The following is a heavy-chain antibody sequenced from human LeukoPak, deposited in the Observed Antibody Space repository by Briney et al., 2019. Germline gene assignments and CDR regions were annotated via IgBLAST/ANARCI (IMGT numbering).Heavy chain of an antibody. CDR1: GGSFSGYY. V-gene: IGHV4-34*01. CDR2: INHSGST. J-gene: IGHJ5*02. D-gene: IGHD5-18*01. CDR3: ARGKGYSYGYFWFDP. Sequence: SETLSLTCAVYGGSFSGYYWSWIRQPPGEGLEWIGEINHSGSTNYNPSLKSRVTISVDTSKNQFSLKLSSVTAADTAVYYCARGKGYSYGYFWFDPWGRGTLVTVSS.